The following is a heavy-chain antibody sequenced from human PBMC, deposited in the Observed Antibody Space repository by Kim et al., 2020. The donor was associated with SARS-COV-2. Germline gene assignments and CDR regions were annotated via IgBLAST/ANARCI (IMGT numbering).Heavy chain of an antibody. CDR3: TTVYYGSGSYYNPGGDDS. J-gene: IGHJ4*02. D-gene: IGHD3-10*01. Sequence: GGSLRLSCAASGFTFSNAWMSWVRQAPGKGLEWVGRIKSKTDGGTTDYAAPVKGRFTISRDDSKNTLYLQMNSLKTEDTAVYYCTTVYYGSGSYYNPGGDDSWGQGTLVTVSS. CDR1: GFTFSNAW. CDR2: IKSKTDGGTT. V-gene: IGHV3-15*01.